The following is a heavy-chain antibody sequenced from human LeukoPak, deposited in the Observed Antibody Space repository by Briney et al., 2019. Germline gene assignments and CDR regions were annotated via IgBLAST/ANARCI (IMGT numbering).Heavy chain of an antibody. CDR1: GFTFSSYS. J-gene: IGHJ4*02. Sequence: PGGSLRLSCAASGFTFSSYSMNWVRQAPGKGLEWVSDIGRGIIYADSVKGRFTIPRDNAKNSVYLQMNSLRAEDTAVYYCARDAPAGEKPEYFFDYWGQGTLVTVSS. CDR3: ARDAPAGEKPEYFFDY. CDR2: IGRGI. V-gene: IGHV3-48*04.